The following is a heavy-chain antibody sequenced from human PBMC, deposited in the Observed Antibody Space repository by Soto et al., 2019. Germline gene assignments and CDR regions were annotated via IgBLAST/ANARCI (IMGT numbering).Heavy chain of an antibody. Sequence: QVQLVQSGAEVKKPGASVKVSCKASGYTFANYGISWMRRAPGQGLEWMAWISAYNGNTNHAQKLQGRVTLTTDTSTSTAYFELSSLRSDDTAVYYCARDDRTAGHGSYAYFDYWGQGTLVTVSS. D-gene: IGHD6-25*01. V-gene: IGHV1-18*01. CDR1: GYTFANYG. J-gene: IGHJ4*02. CDR2: ISAYNGNT. CDR3: ARDDRTAGHGSYAYFDY.